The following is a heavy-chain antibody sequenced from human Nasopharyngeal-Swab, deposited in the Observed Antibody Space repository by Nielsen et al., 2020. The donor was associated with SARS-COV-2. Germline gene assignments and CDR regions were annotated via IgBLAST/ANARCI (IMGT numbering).Heavy chain of an antibody. CDR1: GFTFSNYA. Sequence: GESLKISCAASGFTFSNYAMSWVRQAPGKGLEWVSGITASGANTYHADSVKGRFTISRDNSKNMLYLQMISLRADDTAVYYCAKAYSYGSGSSYATFDSRGQGTLVTVSS. V-gene: IGHV3-23*01. J-gene: IGHJ4*02. D-gene: IGHD3-10*01. CDR3: AKAYSYGSGSSYATFDS. CDR2: ITASGANT.